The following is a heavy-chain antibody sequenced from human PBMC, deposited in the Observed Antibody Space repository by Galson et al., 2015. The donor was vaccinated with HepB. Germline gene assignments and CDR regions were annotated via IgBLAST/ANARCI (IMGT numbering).Heavy chain of an antibody. CDR1: GFTFSDYY. V-gene: IGHV3-11*06. CDR3: ARDQVASSGYYRYYYYGMDV. Sequence: SLRLSCAASGFTFSDYYMSWIRQAPGKGLEWVSYISSSSSYTNYADSVKGRFTISRDNAKNSLYLQMNSLRAEDTAVYYCARDQVASSGYYRYYYYGMDVWGQGTTVTVSS. CDR2: ISSSSSYT. J-gene: IGHJ6*02. D-gene: IGHD3-22*01.